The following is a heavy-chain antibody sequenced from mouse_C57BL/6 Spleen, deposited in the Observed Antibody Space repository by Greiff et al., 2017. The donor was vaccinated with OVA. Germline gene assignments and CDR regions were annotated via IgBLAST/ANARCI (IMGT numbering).Heavy chain of an antibody. CDR2: ISYDGSN. Sequence: VQLKESGPGLVKPSQSLSLTCSVTGYSITSGYYWNWIRQFPGNKLEWMGYISYDGSNNYNPSLKNRISITRDTSKNQFFLKLNSVTTEDTATYYCARDSFFAYWGQGTLVTVSA. CDR1: GYSITSGYY. J-gene: IGHJ3*01. V-gene: IGHV3-6*01. CDR3: ARDSFFAY.